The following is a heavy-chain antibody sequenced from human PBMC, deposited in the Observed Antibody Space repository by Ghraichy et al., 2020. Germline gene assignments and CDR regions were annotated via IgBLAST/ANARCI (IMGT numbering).Heavy chain of an antibody. V-gene: IGHV3-33*06. Sequence: GGSLRLSCAASGFTFSSYGMHWVRQAPGKGLEWVAVIWYDGSNKYYADSVKGRFTISRDNSKNTLYLQMNSLRAEDTAVYYCAKDQQWLVSIGWATPDYWGQGTLVTVSS. D-gene: IGHD6-19*01. CDR1: GFTFSSYG. J-gene: IGHJ4*02. CDR3: AKDQQWLVSIGWATPDY. CDR2: IWYDGSNK.